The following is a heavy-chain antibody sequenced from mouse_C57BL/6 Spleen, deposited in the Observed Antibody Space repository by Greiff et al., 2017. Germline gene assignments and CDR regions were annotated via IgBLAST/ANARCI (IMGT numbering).Heavy chain of an antibody. J-gene: IGHJ3*01. Sequence: QVQLKESGAELVKPGASVKLSCKASGYTFTEYTIHWVKKRSGQGLEWIGWFYPGSGSIKYNEKFQDKAKLTADKSSSTVYMELSRLTSEDSAVYFCARHEGVKGAEWFAYWGQGTLVTVSA. CDR2: FYPGSGSI. CDR3: ARHEGVKGAEWFAY. CDR1: GYTFTEYT. V-gene: IGHV1-62-2*01. D-gene: IGHD2-13*01.